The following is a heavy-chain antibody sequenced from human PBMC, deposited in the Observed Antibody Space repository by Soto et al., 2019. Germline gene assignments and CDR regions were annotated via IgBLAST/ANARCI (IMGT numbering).Heavy chain of an antibody. CDR2: ISSSSSTI. D-gene: IGHD3-3*01. CDR1: GFTFSSYS. Sequence: EVQLVESGGGLVQPGGSLRLSCAASGFTFSSYSMNWVRQAPGKGLEWVSYISSSSSTIYYADSVKGRFTISRDNAKNSLYLQMNSLRDEDTAVYYCAREVRFLEWFHYGMDVWGQGTTVTVSS. J-gene: IGHJ6*02. V-gene: IGHV3-48*02. CDR3: AREVRFLEWFHYGMDV.